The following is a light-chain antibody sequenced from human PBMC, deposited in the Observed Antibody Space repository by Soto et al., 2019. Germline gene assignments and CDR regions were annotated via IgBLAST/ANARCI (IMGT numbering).Light chain of an antibody. CDR1: GSNIGSNP. Sequence: QSVLTQPPSASGTPGQTITISCSRGGSNIGSNPLNWYQHLPGAAPKLLIYNNYQRPSGVPDRFSGTRSDTSASLAISGLHSEDEGDYYCAVWDDSLSGQEIFGTGTKLTVL. CDR3: AVWDDSLSGQEI. CDR2: NNY. J-gene: IGLJ1*01. V-gene: IGLV1-44*01.